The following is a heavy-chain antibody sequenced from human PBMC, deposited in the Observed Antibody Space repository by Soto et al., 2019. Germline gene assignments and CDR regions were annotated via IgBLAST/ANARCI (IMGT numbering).Heavy chain of an antibody. V-gene: IGHV3-74*01. CDR1: GFTFSNFW. J-gene: IGHJ4*02. CDR2: INSDGTTL. D-gene: IGHD1-26*01. Sequence: PGGSLRLSCAGSGFTFSNFWFHWVRQAPGKGLVWVSRINSDGTTLSCADSVKGRFTISRDNAKNSLYLQMHSLGVEDTGVYYCARQFGLGATNFWGRGVLVTVSS. CDR3: ARQFGLGATNF.